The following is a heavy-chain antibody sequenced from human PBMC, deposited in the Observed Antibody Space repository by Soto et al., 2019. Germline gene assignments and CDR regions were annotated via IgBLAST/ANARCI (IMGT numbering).Heavy chain of an antibody. J-gene: IGHJ6*02. Sequence: SSVKVSCNASGGTFSSYSISWVLQAPGQGLEWMGGIIPIFGTANYAQKFQGRVTITADESTSTAYMELSSLRSEDTAVYYCARGGWLQFYYYYGMDVWGQGTTVTVSS. CDR2: IIPIFGTA. D-gene: IGHD5-12*01. V-gene: IGHV1-69*13. CDR1: GGTFSSYS. CDR3: ARGGWLQFYYYYGMDV.